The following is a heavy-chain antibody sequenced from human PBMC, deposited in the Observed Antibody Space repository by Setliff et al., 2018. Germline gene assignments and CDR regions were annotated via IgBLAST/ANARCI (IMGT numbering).Heavy chain of an antibody. J-gene: IGHJ3*01. CDR1: GGSISSGSYY. CDR3: ARDPGGRVGTWGLYLEAFDV. V-gene: IGHV4-61*09. CDR2: IYTSGSS. Sequence: PSETLSLTCTVSGGSISSGSYYWSWRRQPAGKGLEWIGHIYTSGSSNYNPSLKSRVTITVDTSKNQFPLKLSPVTAADTAVYYCARDPGGRVGTWGLYLEAFDVWGQGTMVTVSS. D-gene: IGHD3-16*01.